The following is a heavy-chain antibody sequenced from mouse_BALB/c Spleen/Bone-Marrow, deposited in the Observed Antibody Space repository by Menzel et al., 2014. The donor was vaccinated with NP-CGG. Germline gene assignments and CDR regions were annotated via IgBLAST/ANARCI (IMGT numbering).Heavy chain of an antibody. D-gene: IGHD2-1*01. CDR2: IDPENGNT. V-gene: IGHV14-1*02. CDR1: GFNIKDYY. CDR3: APEDGNYFDY. J-gene: IGHJ2*01. Sequence: VQLQQSGAELVRPGALVKLSCKASGFNIKDYYMHWVKQRPEQGLEWIGWIDPENGNTIYDPKFQGKASITADTSSNTAYLQLSSLKSEDTAVDYCAPEDGNYFDYWGQGTTLTVSS.